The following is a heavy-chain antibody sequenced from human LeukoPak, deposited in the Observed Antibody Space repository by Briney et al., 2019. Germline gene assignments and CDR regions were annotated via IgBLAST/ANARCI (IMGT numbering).Heavy chain of an antibody. CDR3: ARCVGVREVTARSEYFQH. CDR2: ISGSGTT. CDR1: GFTFSSYA. V-gene: IGHV3-23*01. D-gene: IGHD3-3*01. Sequence: PGGSLRLSCATSGFTFSSYAMSWVRQAPGKGLEWVSTISGSGTTYFADSVKGRFTISRDNSKNTLYLQMNSLRAEDTALYYCARCVGVREVTARSEYFQHWGQGTLVTVSS. J-gene: IGHJ1*01.